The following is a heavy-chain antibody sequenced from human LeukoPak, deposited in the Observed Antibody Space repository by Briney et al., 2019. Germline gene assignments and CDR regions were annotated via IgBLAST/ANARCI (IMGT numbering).Heavy chain of an antibody. V-gene: IGHV1-8*01. CDR3: ARVPRRGDRFDP. CDR1: GYTFTSYD. Sequence: GASVKVSCKASGYTFTSYDINWVRQATGQGLEWMGWMNPNSGNTGYAQKFQGRVTMSRSTSINTAYMELGSLRSEDTAVYYCARVPRRGDRFDPWGQGTLVTVSS. J-gene: IGHJ5*02. D-gene: IGHD3-10*01. CDR2: MNPNSGNT.